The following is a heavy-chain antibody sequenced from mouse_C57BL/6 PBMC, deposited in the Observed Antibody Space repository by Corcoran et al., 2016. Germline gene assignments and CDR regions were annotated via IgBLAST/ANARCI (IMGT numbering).Heavy chain of an antibody. CDR2: IYSGDGDT. CDR3: AISNPYWYFDV. Sequence: QVQLQQSGAELVKPGASVKISCKASGYAFSSYWMNWVKQRPGKGLEWIGQIYSGDGDTNYNGKFKGKATLTADKSSSTAYMQLSSLTSEDSAVYFCAISNPYWYFDVWGTGTTVTVSS. J-gene: IGHJ1*03. V-gene: IGHV1-80*01. D-gene: IGHD2-5*01. CDR1: GYAFSSYW.